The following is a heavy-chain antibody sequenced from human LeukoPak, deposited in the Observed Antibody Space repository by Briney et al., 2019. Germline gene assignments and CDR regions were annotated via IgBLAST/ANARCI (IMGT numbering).Heavy chain of an antibody. CDR3: ARDLGITMVRGVIITRWLLMDV. V-gene: IGHV1-18*01. D-gene: IGHD3-10*01. J-gene: IGHJ6*03. Sequence: ASVKVSCKASGYTFTSYGISWVRQAPGQGLEWMGWISACNGNTNYAQKLQGRVTMTTDTSTSTAYMELRSLRSDDTAVYYCARDLGITMVRGVIITRWLLMDVWGKGTTVTVSS. CDR2: ISACNGNT. CDR1: GYTFTSYG.